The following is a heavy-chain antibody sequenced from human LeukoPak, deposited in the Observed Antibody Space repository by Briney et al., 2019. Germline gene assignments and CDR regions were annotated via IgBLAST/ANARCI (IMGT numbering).Heavy chain of an antibody. J-gene: IGHJ4*02. CDR1: GFTASSTS. CDR2: IRGDTST. CDR3: ARRLGGYGDGEFDY. Sequence: GGSLRLSCAASGFTASSTSIIWVRQAPGKGLECVSYIRGDTSTEYAEYVRGRFTISRDDAKNTVYLQMNSLRVEDTSVYYCARRLGGYGDGEFDYWGQGTLVTVSS. D-gene: IGHD4-17*01. V-gene: IGHV3-66*04.